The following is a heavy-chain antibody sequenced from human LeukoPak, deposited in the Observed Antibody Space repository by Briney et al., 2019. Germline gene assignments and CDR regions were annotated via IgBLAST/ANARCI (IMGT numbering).Heavy chain of an antibody. Sequence: GGSLRLSCAASGFTFSTYNMNLVRQTPGKGLEWVSDISSNGRGTFYAESVRGRFTVSRDNAKKSLYLQMNSLRVEDTAVYYCARDERAYYSDSGNSSPRDYYYYYMDVWGKGLTVTVSS. J-gene: IGHJ6*03. CDR1: GFTFSTYN. CDR2: ISSNGRGT. D-gene: IGHD3-10*01. CDR3: ARDERAYYSDSGNSSPRDYYYYYMDV. V-gene: IGHV3-48*04.